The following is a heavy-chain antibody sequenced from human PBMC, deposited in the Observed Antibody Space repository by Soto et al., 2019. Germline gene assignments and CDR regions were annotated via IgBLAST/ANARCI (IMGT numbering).Heavy chain of an antibody. CDR3: ARRARTDFYYMDV. J-gene: IGHJ6*03. D-gene: IGHD6-6*01. V-gene: IGHV3-64*01. CDR1: GFTLSGYA. Sequence: EVQLAESGGGLAQPGGSLRLSCAASGFTLSGYAMDWVRQAPGKGLEYVSGISSSGVVTYYANSVQGRFTISRDNSKNTVYLQMGSLSPEDMAVYYCARRARTDFYYMDVWGKGTTVTVS. CDR2: ISSSGVVT.